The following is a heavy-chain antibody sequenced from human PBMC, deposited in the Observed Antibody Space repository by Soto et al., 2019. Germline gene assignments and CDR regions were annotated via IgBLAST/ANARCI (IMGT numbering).Heavy chain of an antibody. J-gene: IGHJ3*02. D-gene: IGHD2-21*02. V-gene: IGHV3-64*02. CDR2: ISSNGGST. CDR3: AVGGDSVLDAFDI. CDR1: GFTFSSYA. Sequence: EVQLVESGEGLVQPGGSLRLSCAASGFTFSSYAMHWVRQAPGKGLEYVSAISSNGGSTYYADSVKGRFTISRDNSKNTLYLQMGSLRAEDMAVYYCAVGGDSVLDAFDIWGQGTMVTVSS.